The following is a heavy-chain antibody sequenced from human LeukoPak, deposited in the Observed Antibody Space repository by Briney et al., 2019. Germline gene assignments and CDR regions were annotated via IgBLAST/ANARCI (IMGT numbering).Heavy chain of an antibody. V-gene: IGHV4-59*01. CDR3: ARATTVASGIQY. Sequence: SETLSLTCTVSGGSISTFSWSWIRQFPGKGLEWIGSIYIKSTNYNPSLKSRVAISVDTSKNQFSLRLDSVTTADTAVCYCARATTVASGIQYWGQGTLVTVSS. CDR1: GGSISTFS. CDR2: IYIKST. J-gene: IGHJ4*02. D-gene: IGHD6-19*01.